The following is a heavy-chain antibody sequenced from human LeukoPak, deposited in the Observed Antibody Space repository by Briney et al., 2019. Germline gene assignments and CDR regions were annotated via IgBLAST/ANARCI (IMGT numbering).Heavy chain of an antibody. V-gene: IGHV3-23*01. Sequence: GGSLRLSCAASGFTFSSYAMSWVRQAPGKGLEWVSAISGSGGSTYYADSVKGRFTISRDNSKNTLYLQMNSLRAEDTAVYYCAKDQRGEMSSTTSLGEDYWGQGTLVTVSS. CDR2: ISGSGGST. CDR1: GFTFSSYA. D-gene: IGHD3-10*01. CDR3: AKDQRGEMSSTTSLGEDY. J-gene: IGHJ4*02.